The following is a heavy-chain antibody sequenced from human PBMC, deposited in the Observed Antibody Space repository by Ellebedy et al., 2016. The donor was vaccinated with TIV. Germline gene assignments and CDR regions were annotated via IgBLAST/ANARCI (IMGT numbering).Heavy chain of an antibody. Sequence: ASVKVSCXASGYTFTSYGISWVRQAPGQGLEWMGWISAYNGNTNYAQKLQGRVTMTTDTSTSTAYMELRSLRSDDTAVYYCAREYRYVTMDYYYYGMDVWGQGTTVTVSS. D-gene: IGHD3-16*01. CDR2: ISAYNGNT. CDR3: AREYRYVTMDYYYYGMDV. V-gene: IGHV1-18*01. J-gene: IGHJ6*02. CDR1: GYTFTSYG.